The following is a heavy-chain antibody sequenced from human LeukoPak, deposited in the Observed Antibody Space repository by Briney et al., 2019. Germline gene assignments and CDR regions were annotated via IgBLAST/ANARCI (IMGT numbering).Heavy chain of an antibody. V-gene: IGHV1-46*01. CDR1: GYTFTSYY. J-gene: IGHJ4*02. D-gene: IGHD3-10*01. CDR3: ARDLRRGGFDY. CDR2: INPSGGST. Sequence: ASVKVSCKASGYTFTSYYMHWVRQAPGQGLEWMGIINPSGGSTSYAQKFQGRVTMTRDMSTSTVYMELSSLRSEDTAVYYCARDLRRGGFDYWGQGTLVTVSS.